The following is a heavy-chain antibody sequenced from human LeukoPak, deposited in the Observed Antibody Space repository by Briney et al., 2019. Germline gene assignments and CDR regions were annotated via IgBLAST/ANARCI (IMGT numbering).Heavy chain of an antibody. CDR2: MNPNSANT. CDR3: ARGPPESSNSDY. V-gene: IGHV1-8*01. Sequence: ASVKVSCKASGYTFTSYDINWVRQATGQGLEWMGWMNPNSANTGYAQKFQGRVTMTRNTSISTAYMELSSLRSEDPAVYHCARGPPESSNSDYWGQGTLVTVSS. D-gene: IGHD6-13*01. CDR1: GYTFTSYD. J-gene: IGHJ4*02.